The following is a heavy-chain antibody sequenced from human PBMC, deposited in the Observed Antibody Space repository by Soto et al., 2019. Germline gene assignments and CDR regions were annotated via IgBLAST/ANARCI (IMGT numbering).Heavy chain of an antibody. J-gene: IGHJ4*02. CDR2: IYHSGST. CDR1: GGSISSSNW. V-gene: IGHV4-4*02. Sequence: QVQLQESGPGLVKPSGTLSLTCAVSGGSISSSNWWSWVRQTPGKGLEWIGEIYHSGSTNYNPSLKSRVXTXAXXSKNQFSLKLTSVTAADTAVYYCVCGDDFGDYAVYWGQGTLVTVSS. CDR3: VCGDDFGDYAVY. D-gene: IGHD4-17*01.